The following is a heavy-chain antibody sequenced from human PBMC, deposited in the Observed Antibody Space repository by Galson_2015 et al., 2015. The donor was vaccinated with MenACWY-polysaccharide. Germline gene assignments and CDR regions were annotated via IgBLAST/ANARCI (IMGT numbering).Heavy chain of an antibody. CDR2: ISAYNGNT. D-gene: IGHD4-17*01. CDR3: ARDRGDYGSINYFDY. CDR1: GYTFTSFG. Sequence: SVKVSCKASGYTFTSFGISWVRQAPGQGPEWVGWISAYNGNTNFAQKFQGRVTMTTDTSTNTAYMELRSLRSDDTAVYYCARDRGDYGSINYFDYWGQGTLVTVSS. V-gene: IGHV1-18*01. J-gene: IGHJ4*02.